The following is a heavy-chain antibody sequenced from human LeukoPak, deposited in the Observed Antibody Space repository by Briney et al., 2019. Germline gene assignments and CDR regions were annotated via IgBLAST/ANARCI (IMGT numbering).Heavy chain of an antibody. CDR1: GFTFSTYG. Sequence: GGSLRLSCAASGFTFSTYGMHWVRQAPGKGLEWVAVISYDGSNKYYTDSVKGRFTISRDNSKNTLYLQMNSLRAEDTAVYYCGRGFSIVPAGIPDYWGLGTLVTVSS. D-gene: IGHD2-2*02. CDR3: GRGFSIVPAGIPDY. J-gene: IGHJ4*02. V-gene: IGHV3-30*03. CDR2: ISYDGSNK.